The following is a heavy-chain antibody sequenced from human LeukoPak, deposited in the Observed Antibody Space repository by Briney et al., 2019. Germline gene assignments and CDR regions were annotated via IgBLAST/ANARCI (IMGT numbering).Heavy chain of an antibody. V-gene: IGHV3-74*01. J-gene: IGHJ6*02. Sequence: GGSLRLSCAASGFTFSSYWMHWVRQAPGKGLVWVSRINSDGSSTSYADSVKGRFTISRDNAKNTLYLQMNSLRAEDTAVYYCAPAQLRYFDWSDYGMDVWGQGTTVTVS. CDR2: INSDGSST. D-gene: IGHD3-9*01. CDR3: APAQLRYFDWSDYGMDV. CDR1: GFTFSSYW.